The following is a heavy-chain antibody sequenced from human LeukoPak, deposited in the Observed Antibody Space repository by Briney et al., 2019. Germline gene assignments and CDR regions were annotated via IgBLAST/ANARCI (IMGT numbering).Heavy chain of an antibody. CDR3: ARGTGTTFDY. CDR2: IYYSGST. CDR1: GGFISSSSYY. J-gene: IGHJ4*02. Sequence: PSETLSLTCTVSGGFISSSSYYWGWIRQPPGKGLEWIGSIYYSGSTYYNPSLKSRVTISVDTSKNQFFLKLSSVTAADTAVYYCARGTGTTFDYWGQGTLVTVSS. V-gene: IGHV4-39*07. D-gene: IGHD4-11*01.